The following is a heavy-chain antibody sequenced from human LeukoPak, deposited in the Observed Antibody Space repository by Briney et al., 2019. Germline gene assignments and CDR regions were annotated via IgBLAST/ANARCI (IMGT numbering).Heavy chain of an antibody. CDR3: ARDHNWGFDY. D-gene: IGHD7-27*01. Sequence: GGSLRLSCAASGFTFSSYWMHWVRQAPGKGLVWVSRINSNGSSISYADSVKGRFTISRDNAKNTLYLQMNSLSAEDTAMYYCARDHNWGFDYWGQGTLVTVSS. V-gene: IGHV3-74*01. CDR2: INSNGSSI. J-gene: IGHJ4*02. CDR1: GFTFSSYW.